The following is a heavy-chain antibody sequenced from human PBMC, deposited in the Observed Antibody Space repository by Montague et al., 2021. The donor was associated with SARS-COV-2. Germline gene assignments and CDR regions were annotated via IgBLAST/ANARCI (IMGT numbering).Heavy chain of an antibody. CDR1: GFTFSSYG. Sequence: SWVASGFTFSSYGMHLFRQAPAKGLEWVAVIWYDGSNKYYSDSVKGRFTISRDNSKNTLYLQMNSLRAEDTAVYYCARDLLVGGYSYGIDYWGQGTLVTVSS. J-gene: IGHJ4*02. CDR3: ARDLLVGGYSYGIDY. V-gene: IGHV3-33*01. CDR2: IWYDGSNK. D-gene: IGHD5-18*01.